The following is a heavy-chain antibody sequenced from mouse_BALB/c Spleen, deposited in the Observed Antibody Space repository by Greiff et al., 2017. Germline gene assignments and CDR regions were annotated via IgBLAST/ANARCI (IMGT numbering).Heavy chain of an antibody. V-gene: IGHV2-9*02. D-gene: IGHD2-3*01. CDR2: IWAGGST. J-gene: IGHJ3*01. CDR3: ARGDYDGYCAY. Sequence: QVQLKESGPGLVAPSQSLSITCTVSGFSLTSYGVHWVRQPPGKGLEWLGVIWAGGSTNYNSALMSRLSISKDNSKSQVFLKMNSLQTDDTAMYYCARGDYDGYCAYWGQGTLVTVSA. CDR1: GFSLTSYG.